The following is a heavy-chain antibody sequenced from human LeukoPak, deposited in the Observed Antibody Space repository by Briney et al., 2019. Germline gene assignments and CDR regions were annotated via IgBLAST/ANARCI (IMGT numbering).Heavy chain of an antibody. CDR3: VRKNRDFNAAFDI. CDR2: SYSDSNT. D-gene: IGHD1-14*01. J-gene: IGHJ3*02. CDR1: GSTVSNNY. V-gene: IGHV3-53*01. Sequence: PGGSLRLSCAASGSTVSNNYMSWVRQAPGKRLEWVSISYSDSNTNYADSVKGRFTISRDTSQNTLSLQMNSLRAEDTAVYYCVRKNRDFNAAFDIWGQGTVVTVSS.